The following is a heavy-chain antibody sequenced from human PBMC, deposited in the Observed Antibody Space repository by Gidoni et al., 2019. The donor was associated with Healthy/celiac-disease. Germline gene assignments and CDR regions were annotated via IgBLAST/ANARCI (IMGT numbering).Heavy chain of an antibody. Sequence: EVQRVESGGGLNETGGSRRLSCAAAGFTVSSNYMSWVRQAPGKGLEWVSVIYSGGSTYYADSVKGRFTISRDNSKNTLYLQMNSLRAEDTAVYYCARDKTSFARYYYYGMDVWGQGTTVTVSS. J-gene: IGHJ6*02. CDR1: GFTVSSNY. CDR3: ARDKTSFARYYYYGMDV. CDR2: IYSGGST. V-gene: IGHV3-53*01.